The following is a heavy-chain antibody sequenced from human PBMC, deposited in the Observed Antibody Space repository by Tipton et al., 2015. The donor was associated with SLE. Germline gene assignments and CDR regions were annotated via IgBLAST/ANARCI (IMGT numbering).Heavy chain of an antibody. J-gene: IGHJ3*02. V-gene: IGHV4-39*07. D-gene: IGHD3-9*01. Sequence: TLSLTCTVSGDSIGRSNYYWGWIRQPPGKGLEWIGTGHYSGATYKHSSLKNRITISVDTSKNQFSLELSSVTAADTAVYYCAGTNYDVLTGYHRVDTFDIWGQGTMVTVSS. CDR1: GDSIGRSNYY. CDR3: AGTNYDVLTGYHRVDTFDI. CDR2: GHYSGAT.